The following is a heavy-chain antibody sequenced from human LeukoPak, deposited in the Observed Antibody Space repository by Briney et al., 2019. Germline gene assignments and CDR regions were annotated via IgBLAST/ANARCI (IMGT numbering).Heavy chain of an antibody. Sequence: PSETLSLTCTVSGGSVSSYYWSWIRRPPGRGLEWIAYLSHSGSSDSNPSLTSRVTTLVDTSKNQFSLKLTSVTAADTAAYYCARLLYQQLAGLYWGQGTLVTVSS. CDR1: GGSVSSYY. CDR3: ARLLYQQLAGLY. V-gene: IGHV4-59*02. J-gene: IGHJ4*02. D-gene: IGHD6-6*01. CDR2: LSHSGSS.